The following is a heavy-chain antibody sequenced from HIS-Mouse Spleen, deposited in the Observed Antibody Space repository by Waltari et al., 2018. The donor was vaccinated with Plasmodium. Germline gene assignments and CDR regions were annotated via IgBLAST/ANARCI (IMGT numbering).Heavy chain of an antibody. J-gene: IGHJ5*02. CDR1: GYTFTASH. CDR3: ARGKSEGWFDP. V-gene: IGHV1-2*02. CDR2: INPNSGGT. Sequence: QVPLLQSGAEVKKPGASVKVSCQASGYTFTASHIHWVRQAPGQGLEWMGWINPNSGGTNYAQKFQGRVTMTRDTSISTAYMELSRLRSDDTAVYYCARGKSEGWFDPWGQGTLVTVSS.